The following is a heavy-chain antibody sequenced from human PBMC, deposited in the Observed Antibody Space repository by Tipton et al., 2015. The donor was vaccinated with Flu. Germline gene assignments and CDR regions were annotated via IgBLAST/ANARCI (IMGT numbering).Heavy chain of an antibody. J-gene: IGHJ4*02. CDR2: IKQDGSEK. V-gene: IGHV3-7*04. D-gene: IGHD3-10*01. CDR1: GFTFHDYG. Sequence: SLRLSCAASGFTFHDYGMSWVRQAPGKGLEWVANIKQDGSEKYYVDSVKGRFTISRDNAKNSLYLQMNSLRAEDTAVYYCARGVTYYYGSGSYYNLGNFDYWGQGTLVTVSS. CDR3: ARGVTYYYGSGSYYNLGNFDY.